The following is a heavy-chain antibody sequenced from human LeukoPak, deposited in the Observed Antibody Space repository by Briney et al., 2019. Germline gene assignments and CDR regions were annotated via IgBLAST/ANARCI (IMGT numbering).Heavy chain of an antibody. Sequence: SETLSLTCTVSGGSISSGSYYWSWIRQPAGKGLEWIGRIYTSGSTNYNPSLKSRVTISVDTSKNQFSLKLSSVTAADTAVYYCARVGLGGYNDAFDIWGQGTMVTVSS. CDR2: IYTSGST. J-gene: IGHJ3*02. CDR1: GGSISSGSYY. CDR3: ARVGLGGYNDAFDI. V-gene: IGHV4-61*02. D-gene: IGHD3-22*01.